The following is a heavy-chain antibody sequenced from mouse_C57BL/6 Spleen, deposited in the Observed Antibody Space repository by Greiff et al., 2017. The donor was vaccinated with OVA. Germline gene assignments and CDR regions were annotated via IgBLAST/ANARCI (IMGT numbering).Heavy chain of an antibody. CDR3: AKNWATVVATDYAMDY. J-gene: IGHJ4*01. V-gene: IGHV2-5*01. CDR2: IWRGGST. D-gene: IGHD1-1*01. Sequence: QVQLKESGPGLVQPSQSLSITCTVSGFSLTSYGVHWVRQSPGKGLEWLGVIWRGGSTDYNAAFMSRLSITKDNTKSQVFFKMNSLQADDTAIYYCAKNWATVVATDYAMDYWGQGTSVTGSS. CDR1: GFSLTSYG.